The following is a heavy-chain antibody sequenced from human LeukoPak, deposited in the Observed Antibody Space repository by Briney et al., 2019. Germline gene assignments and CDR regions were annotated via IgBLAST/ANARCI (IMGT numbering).Heavy chain of an antibody. V-gene: IGHV3-23*01. D-gene: IGHD6-19*01. J-gene: IGHJ4*02. CDR1: GFTFSSYA. CDR3: AKDDGLHVAGTMAG. Sequence: GGSLRLSCAASGFTFSSYAMSWVRQAPGKGLEWVSAISGSGGSTYYADSVKGRFTISRDNSKNTLYLQMNSLRAEDTAVYYCAKDDGLHVAGTMAGWGQGTLVTVSS. CDR2: ISGSGGST.